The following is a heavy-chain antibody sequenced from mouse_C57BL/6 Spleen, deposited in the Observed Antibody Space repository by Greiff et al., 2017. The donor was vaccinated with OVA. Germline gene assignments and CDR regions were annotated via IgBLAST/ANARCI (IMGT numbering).Heavy chain of an antibody. J-gene: IGHJ1*03. CDR1: GYAFSSSW. V-gene: IGHV1-82*01. CDR2: IYPGDGDP. D-gene: IGHD1-1*01. CDR3: ARGGVTTVVGYFDV. Sequence: QVQLQQSGPELVKPGASVKISCKASGYAFSSSWMNWVKQRPGKGLEWIGRIYPGDGDPNYNGKFKGKATLTADKSSSTAYMQLSSLTSEDSAVYFGARGGVTTVVGYFDVWGTGTTVTVSS.